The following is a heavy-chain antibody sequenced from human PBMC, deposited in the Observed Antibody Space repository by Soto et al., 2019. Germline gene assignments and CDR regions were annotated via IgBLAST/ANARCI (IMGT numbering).Heavy chain of an antibody. Sequence: ASEKVSCKAAGYTLTSYHMHWVRQATGQGLEWMGIINPSGGSTSYAQKFQGRVTMTRDTYTSTVYMELSSLRSEDTAVYYCAREGGRWYSGSYYYYYGMDVWGQGTTVTVSS. V-gene: IGHV1-46*01. CDR3: AREGGRWYSGSYYYYYGMDV. CDR1: GYTLTSYH. CDR2: INPSGGST. D-gene: IGHD1-26*01. J-gene: IGHJ6*02.